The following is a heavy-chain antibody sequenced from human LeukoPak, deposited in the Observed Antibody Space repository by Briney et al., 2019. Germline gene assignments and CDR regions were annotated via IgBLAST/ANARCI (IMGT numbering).Heavy chain of an antibody. J-gene: IGHJ4*02. CDR2: TSSSAYT. D-gene: IGHD1/OR15-1a*01. Sequence: GGSLRLSCAASGFTLSRFSMIWVRQAPGKGLEWVSSTSSSAYTFYAESGTGRFTISRDNAKNSLFLQMNSLRGEATAMYYCAEGTKPVMTIPDYWGQGILVTVSS. V-gene: IGHV3-21*04. CDR3: AEGTKPVMTIPDY. CDR1: GFTLSRFS.